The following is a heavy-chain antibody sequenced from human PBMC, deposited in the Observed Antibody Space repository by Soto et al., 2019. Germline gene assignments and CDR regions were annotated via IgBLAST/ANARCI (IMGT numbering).Heavy chain of an antibody. V-gene: IGHV1-3*01. CDR2: INAGNGNT. CDR3: ARDRGACSGGSCYPNWFDP. Sequence: QVQLVQSGAEVTKPGASVKVSCKASGYTFTSYAMHWVRQAPGQRLEWMGWINAGNGNTKYSQKFQGRVTITRDTSASTAYMELSSLRSEDTAVYYCARDRGACSGGSCYPNWFDPWGQGTLVTVSS. J-gene: IGHJ5*02. CDR1: GYTFTSYA. D-gene: IGHD2-15*01.